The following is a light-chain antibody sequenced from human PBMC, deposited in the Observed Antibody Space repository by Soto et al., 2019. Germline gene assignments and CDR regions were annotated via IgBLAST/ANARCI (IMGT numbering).Light chain of an antibody. V-gene: IGLV1-51*01. CDR2: DNN. J-gene: IGLJ2*01. CDR1: SSNIGNNY. Sequence: QSLLTQPPSVSAAPGQRVAISCSGSSSNIGNNYVSWYQQFPGTAPKLLLYDNNKRPSGIPDRFSGSKSGTSATLAITGLQTGDEADYYCGTWDSRLSADVFGGGTKVTVL. CDR3: GTWDSRLSADV.